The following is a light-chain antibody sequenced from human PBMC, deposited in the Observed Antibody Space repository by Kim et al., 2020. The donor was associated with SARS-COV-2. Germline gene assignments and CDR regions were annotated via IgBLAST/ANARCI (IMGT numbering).Light chain of an antibody. CDR3: SSYTTSSTVV. CDR1: ISDVGAYNH. V-gene: IGLV2-14*03. CDR2: DVI. J-gene: IGLJ1*01. Sequence: GQSITISCTGTISDVGAYNHVSWYQQYPDKAPKLMIYDVINRPSGVSNRFSGSKSGNTASLTISGVRAEDEADYFCSSYTTSSTVVFGTGTKVTVL.